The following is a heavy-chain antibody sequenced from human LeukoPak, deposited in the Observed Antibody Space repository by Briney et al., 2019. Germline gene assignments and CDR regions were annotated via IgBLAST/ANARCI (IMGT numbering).Heavy chain of an antibody. Sequence: GASVKVSCKASGGTFSSYAMSWVRQAPGKGLEWVSAISGSGGSTHYADSVKGRFTISRDNSKNTVNLQMNSLRAEDTAIYYCAKDVRPRGRYFDWLFGYWGQGTLVTVSS. J-gene: IGHJ4*02. CDR1: GGTFSSYA. CDR2: ISGSGGST. CDR3: AKDVRPRGRYFDWLFGY. D-gene: IGHD3-9*01. V-gene: IGHV3-23*01.